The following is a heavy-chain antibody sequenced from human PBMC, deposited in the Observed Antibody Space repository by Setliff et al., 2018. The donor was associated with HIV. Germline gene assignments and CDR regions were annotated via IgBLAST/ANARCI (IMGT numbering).Heavy chain of an antibody. CDR2: INPNSGGA. V-gene: IGHV1-2*02. J-gene: IGHJ4*02. CDR3: ARSGSYYSPFDY. Sequence: ASVKVSCKASGYIFTGSYIHWVRQAPGQGLEWMGWINPNSGGANYAEKFQGRVTMTRDTSISTAYMDLSSLRSEDTAVYFCARSGSYYSPFDYWGQGTLVTVSS. CDR1: GYIFTGSY. D-gene: IGHD3-10*01.